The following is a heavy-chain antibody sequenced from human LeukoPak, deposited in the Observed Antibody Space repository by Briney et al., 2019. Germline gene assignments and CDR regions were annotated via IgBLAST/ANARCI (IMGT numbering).Heavy chain of an antibody. Sequence: GSLRLSCAASGFNFPSYAMSWVRQAPGKGLERVSSIGENDRRTYYADSVKGRFIISRDNSKSTLYLQMNSLRAEDTAVYYCARGQQLANYYYYYMDVWGTGTTVTVSS. V-gene: IGHV3-23*01. CDR2: IGENDRRT. CDR3: ARGQQLANYYYYYMDV. CDR1: GFNFPSYA. D-gene: IGHD6-13*01. J-gene: IGHJ6*03.